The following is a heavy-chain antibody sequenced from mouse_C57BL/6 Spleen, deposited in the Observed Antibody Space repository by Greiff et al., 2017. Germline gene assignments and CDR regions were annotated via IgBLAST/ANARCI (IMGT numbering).Heavy chain of an antibody. V-gene: IGHV1-69*01. Sequence: QVQLKQPGAELVMPGASVKLSCKASGYTFTSYWMHWVKQRPGQGLEWIGEIDPSDSYTNYNQKFKGKSTLTVDKSSSTAYMQLSSLTSEDSAVYYCAREGLITTVVVARDFDYWGQGTTLTVSS. J-gene: IGHJ2*01. D-gene: IGHD1-1*01. CDR1: GYTFTSYW. CDR2: IDPSDSYT. CDR3: AREGLITTVVVARDFDY.